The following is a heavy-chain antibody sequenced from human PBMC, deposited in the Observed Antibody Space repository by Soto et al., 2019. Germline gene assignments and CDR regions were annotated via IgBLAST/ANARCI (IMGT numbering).Heavy chain of an antibody. D-gene: IGHD3-22*01. J-gene: IGHJ6*02. CDR1: RFSFSAYG. CDR3: VRGHSSGLQYGMDV. CDR2: VWFDGTET. Sequence: QVHLVESGGGVVQPGRSLRLSCAASRFSFSAYGLHWVRQAPGKGLEWVAVVWFDGTETYYKDSVRDRFTISRDNSQNTLYLQISSLRAEDTAVYYCVRGHSSGLQYGMDVWGQGTTVTVSS. V-gene: IGHV3-33*01.